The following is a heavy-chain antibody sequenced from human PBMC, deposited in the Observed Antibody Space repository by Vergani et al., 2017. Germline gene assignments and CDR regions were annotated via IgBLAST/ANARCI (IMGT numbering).Heavy chain of an antibody. D-gene: IGHD3-16*01. V-gene: IGHV1-18*01. J-gene: IGHJ3*02. CDR3: ARKYYDYVWGSYGNDAFDI. CDR1: GYTFTSYG. Sequence: QVQLVQSGAEVKKPGASVKVSCKASGYTFTSYGISWVRQAPGQGLEWVGWISAYNGNTNYAQKLQGRVTLTTDTSTSTAYMELRSLRSDDTAVYYCARKYYDYVWGSYGNDAFDIWGQGTMVTVSS. CDR2: ISAYNGNT.